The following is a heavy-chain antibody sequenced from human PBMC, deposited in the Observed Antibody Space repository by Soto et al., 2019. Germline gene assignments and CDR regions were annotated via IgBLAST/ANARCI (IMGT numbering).Heavy chain of an antibody. V-gene: IGHV3-33*01. CDR1: GFTFSTYG. CDR2: IWYDGSDK. J-gene: IGHJ6*02. Sequence: QVQLAESGGGVVQPGRSLRLSCAASGFTFSTYGMHWVRQAPGKGLECVAVIWYDGSDKYYAESAKGRFTISRDNSKNTLYLQMNSLRAEDTAVYYCAREIRRTYNWNTFGMYVCGQGTTVTVSS. D-gene: IGHD1-1*01. CDR3: AREIRRTYNWNTFGMYV.